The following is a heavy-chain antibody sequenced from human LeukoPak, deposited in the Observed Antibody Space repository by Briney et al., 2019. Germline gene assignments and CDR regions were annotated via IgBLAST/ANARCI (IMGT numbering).Heavy chain of an antibody. Sequence: ASVKVSCKASGYTFTGYYMHWVRQVPGQGLEWMGWINPNSGGTNYAQKFQGRVTMTRDTSISTAYMELSSLRSEDTAVYYCATVPVTAHRDPYNWFDPWGQGTLVTVSS. CDR1: GYTFTGYY. J-gene: IGHJ5*02. D-gene: IGHD2-21*02. CDR3: ATVPVTAHRDPYNWFDP. V-gene: IGHV1-2*02. CDR2: INPNSGGT.